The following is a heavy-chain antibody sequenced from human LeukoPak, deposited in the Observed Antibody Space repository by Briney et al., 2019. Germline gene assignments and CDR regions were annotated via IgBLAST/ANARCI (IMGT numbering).Heavy chain of an antibody. CDR3: ARVVIRRWAVYYYYMDV. Sequence: SETLSLTCAVYGGSFSGSYWSWIGQPPGKGRGWIGEINHSGSTNYNPSLKSRVTISVDTSKNQFSLKLSSVTAADTAVYYCARVVIRRWAVYYYYMDVWGKGTTVTVSS. J-gene: IGHJ6*03. V-gene: IGHV4-34*01. D-gene: IGHD3-22*01. CDR2: INHSGST. CDR1: GGSFSGSY.